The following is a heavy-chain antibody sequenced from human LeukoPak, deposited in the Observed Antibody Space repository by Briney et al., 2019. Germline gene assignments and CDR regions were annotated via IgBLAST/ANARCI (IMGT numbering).Heavy chain of an antibody. Sequence: SETLSLTCAVSGGSISSYYWSWIRQPPGKGLEWIGYIYYSGSTNYNPSLKSRVTISVDTSKNQFSLKLSSVTAADTAVYYCARGLYGSGPVSDYWGQGTLVTVSS. V-gene: IGHV4-59*01. CDR2: IYYSGST. D-gene: IGHD3-10*01. CDR1: GGSISSYY. CDR3: ARGLYGSGPVSDY. J-gene: IGHJ4*02.